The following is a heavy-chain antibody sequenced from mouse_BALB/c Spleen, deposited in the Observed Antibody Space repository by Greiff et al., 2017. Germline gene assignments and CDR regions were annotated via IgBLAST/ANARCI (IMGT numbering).Heavy chain of an antibody. CDR3: ARDGYYGSTWYFDV. Sequence: VQRVESGPGLVAPSQSLSITCTVSGFSLTSYGVHWVRQPPGKGLEWLGVIWAGGSTNYNSALMSRLSISKDNSKSQVFLKMNSLQTDDTAMYYCARDGYYGSTWYFDVWGAGTTVTVSS. D-gene: IGHD1-1*01. V-gene: IGHV2-9*02. J-gene: IGHJ1*01. CDR2: IWAGGST. CDR1: GFSLTSYG.